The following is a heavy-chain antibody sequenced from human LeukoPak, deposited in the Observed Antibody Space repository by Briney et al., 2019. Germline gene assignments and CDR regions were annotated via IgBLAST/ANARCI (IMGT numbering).Heavy chain of an antibody. CDR1: SASISTYY. Sequence: SETLSLTCTGSSASISTYYWSWIRQPPGKGLEWIGYIYHSGTSNYNPSLKSRVTMSVDTSKNQFSLQLSSVTAADTAVYYCARRVRGYSYGNHYYYYYYMDVWGKGTTVTISS. CDR3: ARRVRGYSYGNHYYYYYYMDV. D-gene: IGHD5-18*01. CDR2: IYHSGTS. V-gene: IGHV4-59*12. J-gene: IGHJ6*03.